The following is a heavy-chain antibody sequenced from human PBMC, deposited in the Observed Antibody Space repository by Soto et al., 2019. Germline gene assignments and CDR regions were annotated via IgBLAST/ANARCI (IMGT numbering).Heavy chain of an antibody. V-gene: IGHV6-1*01. CDR2: TYYRSKWYN. CDR3: ARLIGSSWFDS. J-gene: IGHJ5*01. D-gene: IGHD6-13*01. CDR1: GDSVSTNSAT. Sequence: SQTLSLTCAISGDSVSTNSATWTWIRQSPSRGLEWLGRTYYRSKWYNDYAVSLKSRLTISPDTSKNQFSLQLNSVTPEETAVYYCARLIGSSWFDSWGQGTLVTVSS.